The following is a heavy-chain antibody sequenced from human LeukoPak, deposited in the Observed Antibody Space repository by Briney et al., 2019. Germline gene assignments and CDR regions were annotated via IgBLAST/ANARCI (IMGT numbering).Heavy chain of an antibody. CDR1: GFTFSSYA. CDR3: GTDMSLNRGAIVTGQYT. Sequence: PGGSLRLSCAASGFTFSSYAMSWVRQAPGKGLEWVSAISGSGGSTYYADSVKGRFTISRDNSKNTLYLQMNSLRAEDTAVYYCGTDMSLNRGAIVTGQYTWGQGTLVTVSS. D-gene: IGHD3-10*01. CDR2: ISGSGGST. J-gene: IGHJ5*02. V-gene: IGHV3-23*01.